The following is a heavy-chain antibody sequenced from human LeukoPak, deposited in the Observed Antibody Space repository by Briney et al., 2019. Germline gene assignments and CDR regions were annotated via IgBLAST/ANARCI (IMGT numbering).Heavy chain of an antibody. D-gene: IGHD3-3*01. J-gene: IGHJ4*02. Sequence: SVKVSCKASGGTFSSYAISWVRQAPGQGLEWMGRTIPTFGTANYAQKFQGRVTITTDESTSTAYMELSSLRSEDTAVYYCASLDPYDEFSSGYRSWGQGTLVTVSS. CDR2: TIPTFGTA. V-gene: IGHV1-69*05. CDR3: ASLDPYDEFSSGYRS. CDR1: GGTFSSYA.